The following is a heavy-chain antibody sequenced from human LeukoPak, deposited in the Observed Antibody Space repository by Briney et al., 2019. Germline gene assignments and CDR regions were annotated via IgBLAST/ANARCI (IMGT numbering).Heavy chain of an antibody. CDR3: ARGPRITMIRGGQWYYYMDV. CDR2: INPDTEDS. CDR1: GFDFRDYF. Sequence: ASVKVSCKASGFDFRDYFIHWVRQAPGEGLEWMGSINPDTEDSKIAQQFQGRVTMTRDTSTSTVYMELSSLRSKDTAVYYCARGPRITMIRGGQWYYYMDVWGKGTTVTISS. D-gene: IGHD3-10*01. J-gene: IGHJ6*03. V-gene: IGHV1-2*02.